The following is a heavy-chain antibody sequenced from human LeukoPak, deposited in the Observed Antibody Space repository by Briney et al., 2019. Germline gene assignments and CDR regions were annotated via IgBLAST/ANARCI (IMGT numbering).Heavy chain of an antibody. D-gene: IGHD2-15*01. V-gene: IGHV4-34*01. Sequence: SETLSLTCAVYGGSFSGYYWSWIRQPPGKGLEWIGGINHSGSTNYNPSLKSRVTISVDTSKNQFSLKLSSVTAADTAVYYCARLAAAVYYGMDVWGQGTTVTVSS. CDR3: ARLAAAVYYGMDV. CDR2: INHSGST. CDR1: GGSFSGYY. J-gene: IGHJ6*02.